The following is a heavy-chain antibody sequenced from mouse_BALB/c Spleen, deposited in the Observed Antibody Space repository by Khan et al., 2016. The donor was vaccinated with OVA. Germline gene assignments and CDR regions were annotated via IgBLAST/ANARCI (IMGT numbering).Heavy chain of an antibody. V-gene: IGHV5-4*02. CDR2: ISDGGLFT. J-gene: IGHJ3*01. CDR1: GFIFSDYY. Sequence: EVELVESGGGLVKPGGSLKLSCAASGFIFSDYYMYWVRQTPERRLEWVATISDGGLFTYYPDSVKGRFTISRDNAKNILYLQMSSLKSEDTAMYCCARAYYRYDGSVASWGQGTLVTVSA. D-gene: IGHD2-14*01. CDR3: ARAYYRYDGSVAS.